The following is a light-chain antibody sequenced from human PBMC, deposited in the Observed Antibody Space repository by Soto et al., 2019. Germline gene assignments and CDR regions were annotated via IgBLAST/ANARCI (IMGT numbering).Light chain of an antibody. CDR1: QSVSSN. J-gene: IGKJ4*01. V-gene: IGKV3-15*01. CDR3: QQYNNWPPLT. Sequence: EIVMTQSPATLSVSPGERATLSCRASQSVSSNLARYQQKPGQAPRLLIYGASTRATGIPARFSGSGSGTEFTLTISSLQSEDFAVYYCQQYNNWPPLTFDGGTKVEIK. CDR2: GAS.